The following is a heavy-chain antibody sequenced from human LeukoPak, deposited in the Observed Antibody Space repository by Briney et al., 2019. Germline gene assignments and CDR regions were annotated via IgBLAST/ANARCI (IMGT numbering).Heavy chain of an antibody. CDR3: ARVHSSSWYPNYWYFDL. CDR2: IYYSWST. J-gene: IGHJ2*01. Sequence: PSETLSLTCTVSGGSVSSSSYYWGWICQPPGKGLEWIGSIYYSWSTYYNPSLKSRVTISVDKSKNQFSLKLSSVTAADTAVYYCARVHSSSWYPNYWYFDLWGRGTLVTVSS. V-gene: IGHV4-39*07. D-gene: IGHD6-13*01. CDR1: GGSVSSSSYY.